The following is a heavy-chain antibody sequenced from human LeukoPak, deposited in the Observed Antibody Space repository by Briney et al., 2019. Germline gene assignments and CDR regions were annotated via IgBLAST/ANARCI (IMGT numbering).Heavy chain of an antibody. CDR3: AIAQKYQLHGAYFDY. CDR1: GYTFTSYG. CDR2: ISAYNGNT. Sequence: ASVKVSCKASGYTFTSYGISWVRQAPGQGLEWMGWISAYNGNTNYAQKLQGRVTMTTDTSTSTAYMELKSLRSEDTAVYYCAIAQKYQLHGAYFDYTGQGTLVTVSS. V-gene: IGHV1-18*01. J-gene: IGHJ4*02. D-gene: IGHD2-2*01.